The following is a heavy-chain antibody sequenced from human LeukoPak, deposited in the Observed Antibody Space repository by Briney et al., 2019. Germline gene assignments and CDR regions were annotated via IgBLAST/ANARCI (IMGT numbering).Heavy chain of an antibody. CDR3: ATYCSGSSCYGY. V-gene: IGHV4-59*01. J-gene: IGHJ4*02. CDR2: IYYSGST. Sequence: SETLSLTCTVSGGSISSYYWSWIRQPPGKGLEWIGYIYYSGSTNYNPSLKSRVTISVDTSKNHFSLKLSSVTAADTAVYYCATYCSGSSCYGYWGQGTLVTVSS. CDR1: GGSISSYY. D-gene: IGHD2-15*01.